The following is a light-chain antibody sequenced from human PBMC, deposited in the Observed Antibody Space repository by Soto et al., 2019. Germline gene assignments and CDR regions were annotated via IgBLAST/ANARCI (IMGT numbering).Light chain of an antibody. CDR3: QAWDSSTVV. J-gene: IGLJ2*01. V-gene: IGLV2-11*01. CDR1: SSDVGGYNY. Sequence: QSALTQPRSVSGSPGQSVTISCTGTSSDVGGYNYVSWYQQHPGKAPKLIIYAVSGRPSGIPERFSGSNSGNTATLTISGTQAMDEADYYCQAWDSSTVVFGGGTKLTVL. CDR2: AVS.